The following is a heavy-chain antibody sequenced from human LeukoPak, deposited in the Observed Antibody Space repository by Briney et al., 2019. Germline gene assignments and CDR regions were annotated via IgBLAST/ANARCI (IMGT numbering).Heavy chain of an antibody. CDR3: AREVVPAAEVDY. CDR2: IRYDGSNK. V-gene: IGHV3-30*02. CDR1: GFTFSSYW. J-gene: IGHJ4*02. D-gene: IGHD2-2*01. Sequence: GGSLRLSCAASGFTFSSYWMSWVRQAPGKGLEWVAFIRYDGSNKYYADSVKGRFTISRDNSKNTLYLQMNSLRAEDTAVYYCAREVVPAAEVDYWGQGTLVTVSS.